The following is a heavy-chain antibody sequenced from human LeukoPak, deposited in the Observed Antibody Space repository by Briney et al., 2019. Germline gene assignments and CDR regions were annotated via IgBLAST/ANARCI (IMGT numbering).Heavy chain of an antibody. Sequence: SETLSLTCTVSGGSISSSDYYWGWVRQPPGKGLEWIGSIFYSGAAHCNPSLKSRVTISVDTSNNQFSLMLSSVTAADTAVYYCARGLNWGSNWFDPWGQGTLVTVSS. D-gene: IGHD7-27*01. CDR3: ARGLNWGSNWFDP. CDR1: GGSISSSDYY. J-gene: IGHJ5*02. CDR2: IFYSGAA. V-gene: IGHV4-39*01.